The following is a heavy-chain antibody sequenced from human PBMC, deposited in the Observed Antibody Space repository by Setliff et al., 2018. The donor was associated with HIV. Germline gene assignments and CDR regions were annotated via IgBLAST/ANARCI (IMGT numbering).Heavy chain of an antibody. CDR1: GASLTRNS. Sequence: SVKVSCKVSGASLTRNSIDWVRQAPGQGLEWMGRIIPVFRASRYAQKFQGRVTITADESTNTAYMEVNNLTSEDTALYYCARDPSANGEAFDIWGQGTMVTVSS. CDR3: ARDPSANGEAFDI. J-gene: IGHJ3*02. D-gene: IGHD2-8*01. V-gene: IGHV1-69*13. CDR2: IIPVFRAS.